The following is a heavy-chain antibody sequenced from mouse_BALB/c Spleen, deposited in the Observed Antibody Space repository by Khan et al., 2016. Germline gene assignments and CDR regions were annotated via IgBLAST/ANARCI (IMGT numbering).Heavy chain of an antibody. CDR1: GFTFSNYW. CDR2: IRLKSNNYAT. J-gene: IGHJ3*01. Sequence: EVKLEESGGGLVQPGGSMKLSCVASGFTFSNYWMNWVRQSPEKGLEWVAEIRLKSNNYATHYAESVKGRFTISRDDSKSSVYLQMNNLRAEDTGIYYCTSYLAWFAYWGQGTLVTVSA. CDR3: TSYLAWFAY. V-gene: IGHV6-6*02.